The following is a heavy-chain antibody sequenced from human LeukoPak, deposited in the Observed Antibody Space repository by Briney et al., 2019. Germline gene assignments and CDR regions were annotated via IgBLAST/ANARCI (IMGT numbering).Heavy chain of an antibody. J-gene: IGHJ4*02. CDR1: GFTFSNYW. CDR3: ARPFWGDY. D-gene: IGHD3-16*01. CDR2: IKQDGSQK. Sequence: PGGSLRLSCAASGFTFSNYWMSWVLQAPGKGLEWVANIKQDGSQKYYVDSVKGRFTISRDNAKNSLYLQMSSLRAEDTAVYYCARPFWGDYWGQGTLVTVSS. V-gene: IGHV3-7*01.